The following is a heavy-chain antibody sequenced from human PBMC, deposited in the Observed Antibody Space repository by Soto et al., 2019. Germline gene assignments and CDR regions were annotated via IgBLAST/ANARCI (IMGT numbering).Heavy chain of an antibody. J-gene: IGHJ6*02. Sequence: GGSVRLSCAGCGFTFRTYEMNWVRQAPGKWLQWFSYISDSGTSIYYADSVKGRFTISRDNAKNSLYLQMSSLRPEDTGIYYCARDMSSTSRGMDVWGQGTTVNVSS. CDR1: GFTFRTYE. CDR3: ARDMSSTSRGMDV. V-gene: IGHV3-48*03. D-gene: IGHD6-13*01. CDR2: ISDSGTSI.